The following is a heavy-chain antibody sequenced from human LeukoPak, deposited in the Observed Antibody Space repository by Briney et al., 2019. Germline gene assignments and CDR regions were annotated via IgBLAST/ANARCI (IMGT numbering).Heavy chain of an antibody. CDR2: SYYSGST. CDR3: ARPNDSGSYYRAFDI. V-gene: IGHV4-59*08. Sequence: SETLSLTCTVYDGSISSYYWSWIRQPRGKGLEWIGYSYYSGSTYYNPSLKSRVTISVDTSKNQLSLKLSSVTAADTAVYYCARPNDSGSYYRAFDIWGQGTRVTVSS. D-gene: IGHD3-10*01. CDR1: DGSISSYY. J-gene: IGHJ3*02.